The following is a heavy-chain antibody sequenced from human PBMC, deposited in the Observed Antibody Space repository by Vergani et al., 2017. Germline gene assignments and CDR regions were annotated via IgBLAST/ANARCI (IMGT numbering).Heavy chain of an antibody. CDR2: IKSKTDGGTT. CDR3: TTAGVREYYYYCMDV. V-gene: IGHV3-15*01. CDR1: GFTFSNAW. J-gene: IGHJ6*03. D-gene: IGHD1-26*01. Sequence: EVQLVESGGGLVKPGGSLRLSCAASGFTFSNAWMSWVRQAPGKGLEWVGRIKSKTDGGTTDYAAPVKGRFTISRDDSKNTLYLQMNSLKTEDTSVYYCTTAGVREYYYYCMDVWSKGTTVTVSS.